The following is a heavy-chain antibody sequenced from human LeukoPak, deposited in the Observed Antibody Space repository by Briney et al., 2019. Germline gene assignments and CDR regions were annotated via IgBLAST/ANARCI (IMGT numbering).Heavy chain of an antibody. CDR2: LTGGGDGT. CDR3: ARSGGDRVDMPTLIDY. CDR1: GFTFSNYA. J-gene: IGHJ4*02. Sequence: PGGSLRLSCAASGFTFSNYAMTWVRQAPGKGLEWVSALTGGGDGTFYADSVKDRFTISRDNSKNTVYLQMSSLRDEDTAVYYCARSGGDRVDMPTLIDYWGQGILVTVSP. V-gene: IGHV3-23*01. D-gene: IGHD5-24*01.